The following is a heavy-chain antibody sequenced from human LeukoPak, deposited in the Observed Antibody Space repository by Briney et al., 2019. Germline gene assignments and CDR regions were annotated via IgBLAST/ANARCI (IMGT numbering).Heavy chain of an antibody. J-gene: IGHJ4*02. CDR1: GGPISSYI. Sequence: SETLPHMCTVSGGPISSYIWSWIRQPPGKGLEWIGYIYYSGSTNCNPSLKSRVTISVDTSKNQFYLKVISVTAADTAVYYCARLGHPYTTKYDYWGQGTLVTVSS. CDR2: IYYSGST. V-gene: IGHV4-59*08. D-gene: IGHD2-2*02. CDR3: ARLGHPYTTKYDY.